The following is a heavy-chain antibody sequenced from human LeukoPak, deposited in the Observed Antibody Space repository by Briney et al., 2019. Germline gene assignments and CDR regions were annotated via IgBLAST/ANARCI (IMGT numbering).Heavy chain of an antibody. J-gene: IGHJ4*02. Sequence: NTSETLSLTCAVYGGSFSGYYWSWIRQPPGKGLEWIGEINHSGSTNYNPSLKSRVTISVDTSKNQFSLKLSSVTAADTAVYYCASMYGASDYWGQGTLVTVSS. CDR2: INHSGST. D-gene: IGHD4-17*01. CDR1: GGSFSGYY. CDR3: ASMYGASDY. V-gene: IGHV4-34*01.